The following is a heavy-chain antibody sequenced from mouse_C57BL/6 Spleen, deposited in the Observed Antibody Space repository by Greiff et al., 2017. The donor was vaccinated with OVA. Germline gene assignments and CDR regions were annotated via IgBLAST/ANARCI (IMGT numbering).Heavy chain of an antibody. CDR3: ARRDLDYAMDY. Sequence: VQLQQSGAELVRPGTSVKLSCKASGYTFTSYWMHWVKQRPGQGLEWIGVIDPSDSYTNYNQKFKGKATLTVDTSSSTAYMQLSSLTSEDSAVYYCARRDLDYAMDYWGQGTSVTVSS. CDR1: GYTFTSYW. CDR2: IDPSDSYT. J-gene: IGHJ4*01. V-gene: IGHV1-59*01.